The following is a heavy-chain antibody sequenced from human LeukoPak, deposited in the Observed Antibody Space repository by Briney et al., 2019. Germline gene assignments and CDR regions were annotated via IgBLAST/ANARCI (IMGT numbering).Heavy chain of an antibody. CDR2: IIPIFGTA. Sequence: SVKVSCKASGGTFSSYAISWVRQALGQGLEWMGGIIPIFGTANYAQKFQGRVTITTDESTSTAYMELSSLRSEDTAVYYCARSAYYYGLGKLNWFDPWGQGTLVTVSS. V-gene: IGHV1-69*05. J-gene: IGHJ5*02. CDR1: GGTFSSYA. CDR3: ARSAYYYGLGKLNWFDP. D-gene: IGHD3-10*01.